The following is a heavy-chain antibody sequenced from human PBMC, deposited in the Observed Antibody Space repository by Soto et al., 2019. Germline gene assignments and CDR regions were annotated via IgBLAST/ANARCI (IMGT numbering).Heavy chain of an antibody. D-gene: IGHD6-6*01. V-gene: IGHV4-30-4*01. J-gene: IGHJ5*02. CDR2: IYYSGST. CDR1: GGSISSGDYY. Sequence: QVQLQESGPGLVKPSQTLSLTCTVSGGSISSGDYYWSWIRQPPGKGLEWIGYIYYSGSTYYNPSLNSRVTISVDTSTNQFSLKLSSVTAADTAVYYFARERPDGARLDPWGQGTLVTVSS. CDR3: ARERPDGARLDP.